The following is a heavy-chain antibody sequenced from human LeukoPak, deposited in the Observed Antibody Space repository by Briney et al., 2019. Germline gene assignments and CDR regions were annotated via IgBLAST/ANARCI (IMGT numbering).Heavy chain of an antibody. CDR2: IKQDGSEK. V-gene: IGHV3-7*01. D-gene: IGHD2-15*01. CDR1: GFTFSSYW. J-gene: IGHJ4*02. Sequence: GGSLRLSCAASGFTFSSYWMSWVRQAPGKGLEWVANIKQDGSEKYYVDSVKGRFTISRDNSRNTLYLQMNSLRPEDTAVYYCGGLAVFDYWGQGTLVTVSS. CDR3: GGLAVFDY.